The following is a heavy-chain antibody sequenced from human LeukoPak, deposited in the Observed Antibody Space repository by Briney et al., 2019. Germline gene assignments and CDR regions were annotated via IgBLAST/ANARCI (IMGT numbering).Heavy chain of an antibody. Sequence: SETLSLTCTVSGGSLSGHYWSWIRQPPGKRLEWIGYVSYTGRTKYNPSLQSRVTISIHTSKSQFSLKPTSVTSADTAVYSCARLLDNDISGDPDTFDVWGQGTTVIVSS. CDR1: GGSLSGHY. D-gene: IGHD3-22*01. CDR3: ARLLDNDISGDPDTFDV. CDR2: VSYTGRT. J-gene: IGHJ3*01. V-gene: IGHV4-59*11.